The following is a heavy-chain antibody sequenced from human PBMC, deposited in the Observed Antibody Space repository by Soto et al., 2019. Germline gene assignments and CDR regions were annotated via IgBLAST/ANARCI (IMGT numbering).Heavy chain of an antibody. J-gene: IGHJ4*02. CDR2: INHSGST. Sequence: QVQLQQWGAGLLKPSETLSLTCAVYGGSFSGYYWSWIRQPPGKGLEWIGEINHSGSTNYNPSLKSRVTISVDTSKNQFSLKLSSVTAADTAVYCCARGNKQWRYFDYWGQGTLVTVSS. CDR3: ARGNKQWRYFDY. CDR1: GGSFSGYY. V-gene: IGHV4-34*01. D-gene: IGHD6-19*01.